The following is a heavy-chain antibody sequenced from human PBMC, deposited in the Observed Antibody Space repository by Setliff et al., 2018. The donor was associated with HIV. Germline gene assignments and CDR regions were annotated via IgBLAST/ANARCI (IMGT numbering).Heavy chain of an antibody. CDR1: GFTLTRYF. V-gene: IGHV1-46*01. Sequence: GASVKVSCKAPGFTLTRYFIHWARQVAGQRPEWVGIINPRGDRTTYAQKFQVRFTMTADRSTDTAYMELSGLRSEDTAIYYCVLYSTGASRFDYWGQGTLVTVSS. CDR2: INPRGDRT. J-gene: IGHJ4*02. D-gene: IGHD2-8*01. CDR3: VLYSTGASRFDY.